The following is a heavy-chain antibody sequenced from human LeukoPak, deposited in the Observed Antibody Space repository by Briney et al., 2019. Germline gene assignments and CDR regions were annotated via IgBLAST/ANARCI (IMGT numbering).Heavy chain of an antibody. CDR3: AKDLRGYYYDSSGYPGAFDI. Sequence: GGSLRLSCAASGFTFSSYGMHWVRQAPGKGLEWVAVISYDGSNKYYADSVKGRFTISRDNSKNTLYLQMNSLRAEDTAVYYCAKDLRGYYYDSSGYPGAFDIWGQGTMVTVSS. CDR1: GFTFSSYG. CDR2: ISYDGSNK. J-gene: IGHJ3*02. D-gene: IGHD3-22*01. V-gene: IGHV3-30*18.